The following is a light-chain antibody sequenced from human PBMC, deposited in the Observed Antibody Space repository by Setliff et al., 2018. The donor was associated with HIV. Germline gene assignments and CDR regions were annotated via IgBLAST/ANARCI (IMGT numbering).Light chain of an antibody. CDR3: SSYAGADAFDV. Sequence: QSVLTQPASVSGSSGQSITISCTGNSSNVGSYNLVSWYQQHPGKAPKLIIYEVTKRPSGVSNRISGSKSGNTASLTISGLQAEDETDYYCSSYAGADAFDVFGTGTKGTVL. V-gene: IGLV2-23*02. CDR2: EVT. J-gene: IGLJ1*01. CDR1: SSNVGSYNL.